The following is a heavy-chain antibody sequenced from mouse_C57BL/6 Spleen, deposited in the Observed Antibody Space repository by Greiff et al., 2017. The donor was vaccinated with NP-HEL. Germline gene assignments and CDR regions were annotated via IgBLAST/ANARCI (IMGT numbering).Heavy chain of an antibody. V-gene: IGHV1-80*01. CDR3: ARENDYGSTWYFDV. CDR2: IYPGDGDT. D-gene: IGHD1-1*01. J-gene: IGHJ1*03. Sequence: QVQLQQSGAELVKPGASVKISCKASGYAFSSYWMNWVKQRPGKGLEWIGQIYPGDGDTNYNGKFKGKATLTADKSSSTAYMQLSSLTSEDSAVYFCARENDYGSTWYFDVWGTGTTVTVSS. CDR1: GYAFSSYW.